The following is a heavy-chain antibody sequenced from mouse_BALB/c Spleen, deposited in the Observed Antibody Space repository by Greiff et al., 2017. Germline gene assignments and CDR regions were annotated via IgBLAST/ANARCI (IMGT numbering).Heavy chain of an antibody. V-gene: IGHV1S81*02. CDR2: INPSNGRT. CDR1: GFNIKDYY. J-gene: IGHJ2*01. D-gene: IGHD2-4*01. Sequence: QVQLQQSGAELVRSGASVKLSCTASGFNIKDYYMHWVKQRPEQGLEWIGEINPSNGRTNYNEKFKSKATLTVDKSSSTAYMQLSSLTSEDSAVYYCARCYDYDGYFDYWGQGTTLTVSS. CDR3: ARCYDYDGYFDY.